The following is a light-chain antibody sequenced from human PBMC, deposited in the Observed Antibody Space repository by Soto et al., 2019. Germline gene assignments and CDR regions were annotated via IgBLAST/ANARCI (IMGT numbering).Light chain of an antibody. J-gene: IGKJ3*01. Sequence: EIVLTQSPATLSLSPGDRAALSCRASQRVSNNFLAWYQQKPGQAPRLLISGASKRATGVPDRFSGSGSGTDFALTINRLEPEDFAVYYCQQYGNALSFGPGTKVDI. CDR1: QRVSNNF. CDR3: QQYGNALS. V-gene: IGKV3-20*01. CDR2: GAS.